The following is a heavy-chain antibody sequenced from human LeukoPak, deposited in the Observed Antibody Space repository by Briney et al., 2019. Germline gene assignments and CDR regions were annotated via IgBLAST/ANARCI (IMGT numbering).Heavy chain of an antibody. V-gene: IGHV4-34*01. CDR1: GGSFSGYY. Sequence: SETLSLTCAVYGGSFSGYYWSWIRQPPGKGPEWIGEINHSGSTNYNPSLKSRVTISVDTSKNQFSLKLSSVTAADTAVYYCARVAGAGKFDYWGQGTLVTVSS. CDR2: INHSGST. CDR3: ARVAGAGKFDY. J-gene: IGHJ4*02. D-gene: IGHD3-10*01.